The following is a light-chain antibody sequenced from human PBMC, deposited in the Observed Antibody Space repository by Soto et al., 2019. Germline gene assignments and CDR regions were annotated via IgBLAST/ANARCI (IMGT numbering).Light chain of an antibody. CDR1: QSVTSGY. CDR3: QQYFTSPLT. CDR2: GAS. J-gene: IGKJ4*01. Sequence: EIVLTQSPGAQALSPGERATLSCRASQSVTSGYLAWYQQKPGQSPRLLMYGASSRATGVPDRFSGSGSGTDFTLTITRLEPEDFAMYYCQQYFTSPLTFGGGTKVDI. V-gene: IGKV3-20*01.